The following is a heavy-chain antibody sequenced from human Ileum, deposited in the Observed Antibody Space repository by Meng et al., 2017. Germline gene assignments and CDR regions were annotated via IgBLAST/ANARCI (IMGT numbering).Heavy chain of an antibody. CDR3: ARVELTDTAMGRGWFDP. D-gene: IGHD5-18*01. J-gene: IGHJ5*02. V-gene: IGHV1-69*14. CDR1: VGTFSSDA. CDR2: IIPIFGTA. Sequence: QGPLVESGSQVKKPGSSVKVSFKASVGTFSSDAISWMRQAPGQGLEWMGGIIPIFGTANYAQKFQGRVTITADKSTSTAYMELSSLRSEDTAVYYCARVELTDTAMGRGWFDPWGQGTLVTVSS.